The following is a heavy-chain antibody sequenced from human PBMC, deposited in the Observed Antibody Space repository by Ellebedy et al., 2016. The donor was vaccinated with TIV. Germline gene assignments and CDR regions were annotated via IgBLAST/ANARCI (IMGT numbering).Heavy chain of an antibody. D-gene: IGHD2-21*02. V-gene: IGHV3-9*01. CDR1: GFTFADYA. CDR3: AKDSPIGGDGLPYYFDY. CDR2: ISWNSGSI. J-gene: IGHJ4*02. Sequence: GGSLRLSCAASGFTFADYAMHWVRQAPGKGLEWVSGISWNSGSIGYADSVKGRFTISRDNAKNSLYLQMNSLRAEDTALYYCAKDSPIGGDGLPYYFDYWGQGTLVTVSS.